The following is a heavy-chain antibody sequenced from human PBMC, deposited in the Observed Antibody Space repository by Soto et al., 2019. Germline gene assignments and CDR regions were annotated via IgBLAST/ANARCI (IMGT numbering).Heavy chain of an antibody. V-gene: IGHV4-39*01. D-gene: IGHD3-10*01. CDR2: IYYSGST. CDR1: GGSISSSSYY. Sequence: SESLSLTCTVSGGSISSSSYYWGWIRQPPGKGLEWIGSIYYSGSTYYNPSLKSRVTISVDTSKNQFSLKLSSVTAADTAVYYCARNRKYGSGSYWYYYYYGMDVWGQGTTVTVSS. J-gene: IGHJ6*02. CDR3: ARNRKYGSGSYWYYYYYGMDV.